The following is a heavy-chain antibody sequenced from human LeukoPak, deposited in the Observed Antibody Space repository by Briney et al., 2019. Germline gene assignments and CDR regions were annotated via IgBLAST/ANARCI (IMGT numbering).Heavy chain of an antibody. CDR3: ARVVYGDSSKDFDY. V-gene: IGHV4-39*07. CDR2: IYYSGST. Sequence: PSETLSLTCTVSGGSISSSSYYWGWIRQPPGKGLEWIGSIYYSGSTYYNPSLKSRVTISVDTSKNQFSLNLNSVTAADTAVYYCARVVYGDSSKDFDYWGQGTLVTVSS. J-gene: IGHJ4*02. D-gene: IGHD4-17*01. CDR1: GGSISSSSYY.